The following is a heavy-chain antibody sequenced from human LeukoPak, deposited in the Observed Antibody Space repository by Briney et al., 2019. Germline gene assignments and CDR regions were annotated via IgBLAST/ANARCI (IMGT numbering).Heavy chain of an antibody. Sequence: PGGSLRLSCAASGFTFSSYSMNWVRQAPGKGLEWVSHITASGTAMFYADSVKGRFTISRDNAKNSLYLQMNSLRDEDTAVYYCASSGRYRFDYWGQGTLVTVCS. D-gene: IGHD1-26*01. J-gene: IGHJ4*02. CDR2: ITASGTAM. CDR1: GFTFSSYS. V-gene: IGHV3-48*02. CDR3: ASSGRYRFDY.